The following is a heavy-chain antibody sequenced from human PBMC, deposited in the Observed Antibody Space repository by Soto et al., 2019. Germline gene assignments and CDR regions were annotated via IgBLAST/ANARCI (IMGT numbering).Heavy chain of an antibody. J-gene: IGHJ4*02. CDR1: GGTFSSYT. CDR3: ARVTTVTRGYFDY. Sequence: QVQLVQSGAEVKKPGSSVKVSCKASGGTFSSYTISWVRQAPGQGLEWMGRIIPILGIANYAQKFQGRVTITADKSTSTAYMELSSLRSEDTAVYYCARVTTVTRGYFDYWGQGTLVTVSS. D-gene: IGHD4-17*01. CDR2: IIPILGIA. V-gene: IGHV1-69*02.